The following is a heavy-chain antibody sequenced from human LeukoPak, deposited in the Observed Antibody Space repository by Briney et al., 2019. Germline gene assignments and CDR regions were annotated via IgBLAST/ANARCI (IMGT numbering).Heavy chain of an antibody. D-gene: IGHD3-10*01. CDR2: IYHSGST. J-gene: IGHJ4*02. V-gene: IGHV4-30-2*01. Sequence: SETLSLTCAVSGGSISSGGYSWSWIRQPPGKGLEWIGYIYHSGSTYYNPSLKSRVTISVDRSKNQFSLKLSSVAAADTAVYYCARANTLWFGELFDYWGQGTLVTVSS. CDR3: ARANTLWFGELFDY. CDR1: GGSISSGGYS.